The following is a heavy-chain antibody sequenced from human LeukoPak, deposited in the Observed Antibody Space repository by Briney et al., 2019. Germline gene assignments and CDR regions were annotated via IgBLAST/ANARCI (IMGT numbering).Heavy chain of an antibody. D-gene: IGHD2-21*02. V-gene: IGHV5-51*01. J-gene: IGHJ4*02. CDR2: IYPGDPDT. Sequence: GESLKISCKGSGYSFTSYWIGWVRQMPGKGLEWMGIIYPGDPDTRYSPSFQGQVTISADKSISTAYLQWSSLKASDTAMYYCARLPYCGGDCLDYYFDYWGQGTLVTVSS. CDR3: ARLPYCGGDCLDYYFDY. CDR1: GYSFTSYW.